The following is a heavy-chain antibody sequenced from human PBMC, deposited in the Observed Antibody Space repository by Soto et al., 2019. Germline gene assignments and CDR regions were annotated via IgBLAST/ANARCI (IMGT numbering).Heavy chain of an antibody. D-gene: IGHD2-2*01. CDR2: FNTDGGSS. Sequence: EVQLVESGGDLVQPGGSLRLSCAASGFTFSGHWMHWVRQVPGKGLEWVSRFNTDGGSSAYADSVKGRFTISRDNAKNTLYLQMKGLRAEDTAVYYCAREAGYCSRTSCYRRAFDTWGQGTTVTVSS. CDR1: GFTFSGHW. V-gene: IGHV3-74*03. J-gene: IGHJ3*02. CDR3: AREAGYCSRTSCYRRAFDT.